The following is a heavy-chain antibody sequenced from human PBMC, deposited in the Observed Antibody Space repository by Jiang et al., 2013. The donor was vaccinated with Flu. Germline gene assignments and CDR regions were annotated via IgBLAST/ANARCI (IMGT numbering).Heavy chain of an antibody. CDR1: GYTFTSYY. CDR3: ASNSAGGVPAAMDDYYYGMDV. J-gene: IGHJ6*02. Sequence: VKKPGASVKVSCKASGYTFTSYYMHWVRQAPGQGLEWMGIINPSGGSTSYAQKFQGRVTMTRDTSTSTVYMELSSLRSEDTAVYYCASNSAGGVPAAMDDYYYGMDVWGQGTTVTVSS. D-gene: IGHD2-2*01. V-gene: IGHV1-46*03. CDR2: INPSGGST.